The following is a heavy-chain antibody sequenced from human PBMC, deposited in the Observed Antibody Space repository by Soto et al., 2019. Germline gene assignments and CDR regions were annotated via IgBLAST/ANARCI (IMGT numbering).Heavy chain of an antibody. CDR2: ISGGGDAT. CDR1: GFTFINYA. V-gene: IGHV3-23*01. CDR3: ARKILVSTTRPEYWYFDL. Sequence: EVQLLESGGGLVQPGGSLRLSCAGSGFTFINYAMNWVRQAPGKGLEWVSSISGGGDATFFPDSVRGRCTFSRDNSKNAVTLQMNSMGVEDTAVYYCARKILVSTTRPEYWYFDLWGRGTRVTVSS. D-gene: IGHD2-21*01. J-gene: IGHJ2*01.